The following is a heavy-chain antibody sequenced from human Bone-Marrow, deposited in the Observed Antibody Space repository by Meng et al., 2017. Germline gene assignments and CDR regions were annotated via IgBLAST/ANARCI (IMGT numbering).Heavy chain of an antibody. V-gene: IGHV3-21*01. D-gene: IGHD4-23*01. J-gene: IGHJ1*01. CDR1: GFTFSSYS. Sequence: GESLKISCAASGFTFSSYSMNWVRQAPGKGLEWVSSISSSSSYIYYADSVKGRFTISRDNAKNSLYLQMNSLRAEDTAVYYCARSVPMVLGNSGQGFQHWGQGTLVIVSS. CDR2: ISSSSSYI. CDR3: ARSVPMVLGNSGQGFQH.